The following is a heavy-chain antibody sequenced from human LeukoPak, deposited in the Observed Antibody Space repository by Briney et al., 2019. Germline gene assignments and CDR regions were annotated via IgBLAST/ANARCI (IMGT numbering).Heavy chain of an antibody. CDR3: ARDHPYYFDY. J-gene: IGHJ4*02. Sequence: ASVNVSCEPSGYTFTGYYMHWVRQAPGQGLEWMGWINPNSGGTNYAQKFQGRVTMTRDTSISTAYMELSRLRSDDTAVYYCARDHPYYFDYWGQGTLVTVSS. CDR1: GYTFTGYY. CDR2: INPNSGGT. V-gene: IGHV1-2*02.